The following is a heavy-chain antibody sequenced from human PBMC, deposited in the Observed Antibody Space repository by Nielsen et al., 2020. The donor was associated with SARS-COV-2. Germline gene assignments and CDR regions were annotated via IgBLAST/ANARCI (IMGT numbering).Heavy chain of an antibody. CDR2: ISAYNGNT. CDR1: GYTFTSYG. Sequence: SVKVSCKASGYTFTSYGISWVRQAPGQGLEWMGWISAYNGNTNYAQKLQGRVTMTTDTSTSTAYMELRSLRSDDTAVYYCARGVVVVPAAPKVSYYYYGMDVWGQGTTVTVSS. CDR3: ARGVVVVPAAPKVSYYYYGMDV. J-gene: IGHJ6*02. D-gene: IGHD2-2*01. V-gene: IGHV1-18*01.